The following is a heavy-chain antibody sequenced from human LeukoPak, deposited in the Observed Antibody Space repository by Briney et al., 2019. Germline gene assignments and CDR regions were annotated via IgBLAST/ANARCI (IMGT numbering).Heavy chain of an antibody. J-gene: IGHJ4*02. V-gene: IGHV4-34*01. CDR3: ARGTPPGNFDY. Sequence: PSETLSLTCAVYGGSFSGYYWSWIRQPPGKGLEWIGEINHSGSTNYNPSLKSRVTISVDTSKNQFSLKLSSVTAADTAVYYCARGTPPGNFDYWGQGTLVTVSS. D-gene: IGHD1-26*01. CDR1: GGSFSGYY. CDR2: INHSGST.